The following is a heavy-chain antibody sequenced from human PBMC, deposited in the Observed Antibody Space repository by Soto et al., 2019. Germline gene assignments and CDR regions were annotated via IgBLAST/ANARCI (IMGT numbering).Heavy chain of an antibody. CDR2: IDPSDSYT. Sequence: GESLKISCKGSGYSFTSYWISCVRQMPGKGLEWMGRIDPSDSYTNYSPSFQGHVTISADKSISTAYLQWSSLKASDTAMYYCARRHSSSSAFDPWGQGTLVTVSS. CDR3: ARRHSSSSAFDP. V-gene: IGHV5-10-1*01. D-gene: IGHD6-13*01. J-gene: IGHJ5*02. CDR1: GYSFTSYW.